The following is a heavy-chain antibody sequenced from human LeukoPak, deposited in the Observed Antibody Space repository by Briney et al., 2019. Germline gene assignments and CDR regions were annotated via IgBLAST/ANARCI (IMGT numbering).Heavy chain of an antibody. CDR3: ARDLRSYYYDSSGSRFDP. V-gene: IGHV4-59*12. CDR2: ISDSGST. J-gene: IGHJ5*02. Sequence: SETLSLTCTVSGDSISSYYWSWIRQPPGKGLEWIGYISDSGSTYYNPSLKSRVTISVDTSKNQFSLKLSSVTAADTAVYYCARDLRSYYYDSSGSRFDPWGQGTLVTVSS. D-gene: IGHD3-22*01. CDR1: GDSISSYY.